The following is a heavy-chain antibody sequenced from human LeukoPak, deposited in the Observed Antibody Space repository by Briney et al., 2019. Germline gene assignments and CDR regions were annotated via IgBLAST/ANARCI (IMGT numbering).Heavy chain of an antibody. V-gene: IGHV3-15*01. CDR3: TTDPPPAIPNTRIY. CDR2: IKSKTDGGTT. J-gene: IGHJ4*02. CDR1: GFTFSNAW. D-gene: IGHD1/OR15-1a*01. Sequence: GGSLRLSCAASGFTFSNAWMSWVRQAPGKGLEWVGRIKSKTDGGTTDYAAPVKGRFTISRDDSKNTLYLQMNSLKTEDTAVYYCTTDPPPAIPNTRIYWGQGTLVTVSS.